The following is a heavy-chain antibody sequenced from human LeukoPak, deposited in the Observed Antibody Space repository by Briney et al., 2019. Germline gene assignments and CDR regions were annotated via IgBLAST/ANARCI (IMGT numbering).Heavy chain of an antibody. D-gene: IGHD1-1*01. CDR3: ASGTRSYYYYYMDV. J-gene: IGHJ6*03. CDR2: INPNSGGT. V-gene: IGHV1-2*06. CDR1: GYTFTSYY. Sequence: ASVKVSCKASGYTFTSYYMHWVRQAPGQGLEWMGRINPNSGGTNYAQKFQGRVTMTRDTSISTAYMELSRLRSDDTAVYYCASGTRSYYYYYMDVWGKGTTVTVSS.